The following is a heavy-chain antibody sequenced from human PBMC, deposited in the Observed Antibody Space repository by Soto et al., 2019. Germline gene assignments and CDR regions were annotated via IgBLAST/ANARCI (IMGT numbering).Heavy chain of an antibody. CDR3: ARGADYHPGV. D-gene: IGHD5-12*01. CDR2: VNHSGST. Sequence: QVQLQQWGAGLLKPSETLSLTCAVYGGSFSGSYWTWIRQPPGKGLEWIGEVNHSGSTNYNPSLKRRATIPVDTSKNQFSLKLSSVTAADTAVYYCARGADYHPGVWGQGTTVTVSS. V-gene: IGHV4-34*01. CDR1: GGSFSGSY. J-gene: IGHJ6*02.